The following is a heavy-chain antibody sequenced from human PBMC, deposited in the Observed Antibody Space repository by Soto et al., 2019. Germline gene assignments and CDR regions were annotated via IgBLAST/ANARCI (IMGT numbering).Heavy chain of an antibody. J-gene: IGHJ5*02. CDR1: GYTFTDYY. CDR2: INPKSGGT. V-gene: IGHV1-2*02. Sequence: QVQLVQSGAEVKKPGASVKVSCKASGYTFTDYYIHWVRQAPGQGLEWMGWINPKSGGTHYAQKLQGRVTTTRDTSISTAYMELSSLISDDMAVHYCARDPDGRSGWSHWFDPWGQGTLVTVSS. CDR3: ARDPDGRSGWSHWFDP. D-gene: IGHD6-19*01.